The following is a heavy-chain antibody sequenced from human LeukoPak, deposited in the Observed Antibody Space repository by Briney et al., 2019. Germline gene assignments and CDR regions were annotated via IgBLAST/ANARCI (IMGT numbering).Heavy chain of an antibody. D-gene: IGHD6-13*01. CDR1: GASFSDYY. Sequence: SETLSLTCAVYGASFSDYYWSWIRQPPGKGLEWIGEINHSGRTNYNPSPKSRVTISLDTSKNQFSLKLSSVTAADTAVYYCARGQPLGSYNWFDPWGQGTLVTVSS. J-gene: IGHJ5*02. CDR2: INHSGRT. V-gene: IGHV4-34*01. CDR3: ARGQPLGSYNWFDP.